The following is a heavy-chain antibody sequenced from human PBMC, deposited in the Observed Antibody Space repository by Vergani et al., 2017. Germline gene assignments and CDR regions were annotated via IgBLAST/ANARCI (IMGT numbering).Heavy chain of an antibody. J-gene: IGHJ6*03. Sequence: QVQLQESGPGLVKPSQTLSLTCTVSGGSISSGDYYWSWIRQPPGKGLEWIGYIYYSGSTYYNPSLKSRVTISVDTSKNQFSLKLSSVTAADTAVYYCATQSYGSGSYYPSAYYYMDVWGKGTTVTVSS. CDR1: GGSISSGDYY. CDR2: IYYSGST. D-gene: IGHD3-10*01. V-gene: IGHV4-30-4*08. CDR3: ATQSYGSGSYYPSAYYYMDV.